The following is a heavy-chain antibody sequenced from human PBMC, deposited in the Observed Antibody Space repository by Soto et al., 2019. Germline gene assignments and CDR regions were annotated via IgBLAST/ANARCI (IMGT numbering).Heavy chain of an antibody. CDR3: TTDVGYDNFEY. Sequence: GALRLSCAATGSDFCSTWMAWIRQAPGKGLEWVGNIKPDGSETFYVGSVSGRFTISRDNSRTSLYLQMSSLRAEDTAVYYCTTDVGYDNFEYWGQGTLVTVSS. CDR1: GSDFCSTW. V-gene: IGHV3-7*03. J-gene: IGHJ4*02. D-gene: IGHD3-22*01. CDR2: IKPDGSET.